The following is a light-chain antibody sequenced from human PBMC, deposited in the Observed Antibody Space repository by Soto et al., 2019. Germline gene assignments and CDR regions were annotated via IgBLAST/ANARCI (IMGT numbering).Light chain of an antibody. CDR2: EVT. J-gene: IGLJ3*02. CDR3: SSFTNSILV. Sequence: QSALTQPASVSGSPGQSITISCTGTSSDVGGYNYVSWYQQLPGKAPKLLIYEVTNRPSGTSNRFSGSKSGNTASLTISGLQAEDEADYYCSSFTNSILVFGGGTKLTVL. V-gene: IGLV2-14*01. CDR1: SSDVGGYNY.